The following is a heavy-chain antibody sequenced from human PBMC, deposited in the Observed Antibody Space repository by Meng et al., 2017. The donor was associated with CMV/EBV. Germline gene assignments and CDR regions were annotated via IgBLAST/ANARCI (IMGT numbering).Heavy chain of an antibody. CDR3: ARGVDSSSLYSGFDY. J-gene: IGHJ4*02. CDR2: INPDSGGT. D-gene: IGHD6-13*01. Sequence: ASVKVSCKATGYTFTGYYIHWVRQAPGQGLEWMGWINPDSGGTNFARKFKGRVTVTRDTSITTAYMDLSRLRSDDTAVYYCARGVDSSSLYSGFDYWGQGTLVTVSS. CDR1: GYTFTGYY. V-gene: IGHV1-2*02.